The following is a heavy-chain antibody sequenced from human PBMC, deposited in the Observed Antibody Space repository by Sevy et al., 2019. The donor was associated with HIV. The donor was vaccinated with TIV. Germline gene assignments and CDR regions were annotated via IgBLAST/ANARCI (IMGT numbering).Heavy chain of an antibody. Sequence: GGSLRLSCAASGFTFSSYAMSWVRQAPGKGLEWVSAISGSGGSTYYADSVKGRFTISRDNSKNTLYLQMNSLRAEDTAVYYCAKDHLDYYDSSGYYDVFDYWGQRTLVTVSS. J-gene: IGHJ4*02. D-gene: IGHD3-22*01. V-gene: IGHV3-23*01. CDR3: AKDHLDYYDSSGYYDVFDY. CDR1: GFTFSSYA. CDR2: ISGSGGST.